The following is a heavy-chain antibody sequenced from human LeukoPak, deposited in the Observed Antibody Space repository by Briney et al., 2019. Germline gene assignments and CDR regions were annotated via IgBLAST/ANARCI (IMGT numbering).Heavy chain of an antibody. CDR3: ARVGYCSSTSCPPRKDFQH. CDR1: GYSLTDVS. CDR2: FGPEDDEI. Sequence: ASVKVSCKVSGYSLTDVSIHWLRQAPGKGPEWMGGFGPEDDEIIYAQKFQGRVSLTGDTSTDTAYMELSSLRSEDTAVYYCARVGYCSSTSCPPRKDFQHWGQGTLVTVSS. V-gene: IGHV1-24*01. J-gene: IGHJ1*01. D-gene: IGHD2-2*01.